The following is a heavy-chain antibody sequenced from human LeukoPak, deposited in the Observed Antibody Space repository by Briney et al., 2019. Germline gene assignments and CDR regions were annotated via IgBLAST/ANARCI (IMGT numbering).Heavy chain of an antibody. D-gene: IGHD3-22*01. J-gene: IGHJ4*02. Sequence: PSETLSLTCTVSGGSISSYYWSWIRQPPGKGLEWIGYIYYSGSTNYNPSLKSRVTMSVDTSKNQFSLKLSSVTAADTAVYYCARDGEYYYDSSGYATHFDYWGQGTLVTVSS. CDR1: GGSISSYY. CDR3: ARDGEYYYDSSGYATHFDY. CDR2: IYYSGST. V-gene: IGHV4-59*12.